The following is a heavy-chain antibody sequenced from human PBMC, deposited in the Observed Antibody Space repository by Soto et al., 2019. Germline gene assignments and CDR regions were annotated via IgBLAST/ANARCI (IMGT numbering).Heavy chain of an antibody. D-gene: IGHD3-22*01. CDR1: GYKFTSSW. J-gene: IGHJ5*02. Sequence: GESLKISCRTSGYKFTSSWIAWVRQMPGKGLEWMGIIFPSDSDTRYSPSFQGQVTISADRSTSTVFLQWASLKASDTAVYFCARKDKSGYFNWFDPWGQGTLVTSPQ. CDR2: IFPSDSDT. V-gene: IGHV5-51*01. CDR3: ARKDKSGYFNWFDP.